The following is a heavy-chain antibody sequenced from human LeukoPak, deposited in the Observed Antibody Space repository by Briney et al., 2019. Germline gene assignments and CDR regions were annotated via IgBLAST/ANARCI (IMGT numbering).Heavy chain of an antibody. D-gene: IGHD3-10*01. CDR3: ARQYYYGSGTYYNWALDY. Sequence: GGSLRLSCAASGFTFSSFGMHWVRQAPGKGLEWVAAIWYDGSNKYYADSVKGRFIISRDNSKNTLYLQMNSLRAEDTAVYSCARQYYYGSGTYYNWALDYWGQGTLVTVSS. J-gene: IGHJ4*02. CDR1: GFTFSSFG. V-gene: IGHV3-33*08. CDR2: IWYDGSNK.